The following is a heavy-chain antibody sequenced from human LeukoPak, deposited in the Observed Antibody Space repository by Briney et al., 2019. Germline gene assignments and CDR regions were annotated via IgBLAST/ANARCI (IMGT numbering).Heavy chain of an antibody. CDR2: INSDGSST. Sequence: QPGGSLILSCAASGFTFSSYWMHWVRQAPGKGLVWVSRINSDGSSTSYADSVKGRFTISRDNAKNTRYLQMNSLRAEDTAVYYCAKGPVAEWLLFFDIWGQGTMVTVSS. V-gene: IGHV3-74*01. CDR1: GFTFSSYW. D-gene: IGHD3-3*01. J-gene: IGHJ3*02. CDR3: AKGPVAEWLLFFDI.